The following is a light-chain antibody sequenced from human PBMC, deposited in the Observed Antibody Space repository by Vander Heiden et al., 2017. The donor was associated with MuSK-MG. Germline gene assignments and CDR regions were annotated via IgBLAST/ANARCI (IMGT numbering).Light chain of an antibody. CDR3: NSRDSSGNHLV. CDR1: SLRSNY. Sequence: SSALTQDPAVSVALGQTVRITCQGDSLRSNYAGWYQQKPGQAPVLVIYGKNNRPSGIPERFSGSSSGNTASLTSTGAQAEDEADYYCNSRDSSGNHLVFGGGTKLTVL. J-gene: IGLJ2*01. CDR2: GKN. V-gene: IGLV3-19*01.